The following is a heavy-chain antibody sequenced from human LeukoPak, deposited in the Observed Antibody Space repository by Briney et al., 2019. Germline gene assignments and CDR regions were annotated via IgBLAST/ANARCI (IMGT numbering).Heavy chain of an antibody. CDR2: IYHSGST. J-gene: IGHJ6*03. Sequence: SQTLSLTCAVSGGSISSGGYSWSWIRQPPGKGLEWIGYIYHSGSTYYNPSLKSRVTISVDRSKNQFSLKLSSVTAADTAVYYCARGSALGPKNYYYYMDVWGKGTTVTVSS. CDR1: GGSISSGGYS. CDR3: ARGSALGPKNYYYYMDV. V-gene: IGHV4-30-2*01. D-gene: IGHD2-15*01.